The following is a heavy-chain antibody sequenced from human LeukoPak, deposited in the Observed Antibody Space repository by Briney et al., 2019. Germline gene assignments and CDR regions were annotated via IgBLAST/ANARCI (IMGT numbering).Heavy chain of an antibody. CDR3: ARVRVRIAAPVGAFDI. D-gene: IGHD6-13*01. J-gene: IGHJ3*02. CDR1: GFSFSTYW. Sequence: PGGSLRLSCAPSGFSFSTYWMSWVRQAPGKGLEWVANIKEDGSQKYYVDSVKGRFTIFRDNAKNSLSLQMNSLRADDTAVYYCARVRVRIAAPVGAFDIWGQGTMVTVSS. V-gene: IGHV3-7*03. CDR2: IKEDGSQK.